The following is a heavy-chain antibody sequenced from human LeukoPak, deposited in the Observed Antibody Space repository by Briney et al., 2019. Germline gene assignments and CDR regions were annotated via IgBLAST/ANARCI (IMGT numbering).Heavy chain of an antibody. D-gene: IGHD6-13*01. CDR1: GFTFSNYA. J-gene: IGHJ5*02. Sequence: PGGSLRLSCAASGFTFSNYAMSWVRQAPGKGLEWVSAISFSGTNTYYADSVKGRFTISRDNSKNTVYLQMNSLRAEDTAVYFCAKEVKAGTNWFDPWGQGTLVTVS. CDR3: AKEVKAGTNWFDP. V-gene: IGHV3-23*01. CDR2: ISFSGTNT.